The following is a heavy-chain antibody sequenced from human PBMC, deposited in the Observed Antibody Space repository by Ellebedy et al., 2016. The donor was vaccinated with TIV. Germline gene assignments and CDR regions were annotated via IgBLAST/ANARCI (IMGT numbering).Heavy chain of an antibody. CDR1: GGSLSRYF. J-gene: IGHJ4*02. D-gene: IGHD3-10*01. CDR2: ITASGTT. Sequence: MPSETLSLTCAVYGGSLSRYFWSWIRQAPGRGPEWIGEITASGTTNYNPYLKTRVTMSVDTSKTQFSLRLTYVTASDTAVYYCARARGQYLNGSGSYFTDWGQGEMVTVSS. V-gene: IGHV4-34*01. CDR3: ARARGQYLNGSGSYFTD.